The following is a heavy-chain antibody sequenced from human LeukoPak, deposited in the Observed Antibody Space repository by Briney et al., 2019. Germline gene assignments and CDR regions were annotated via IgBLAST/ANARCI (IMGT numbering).Heavy chain of an antibody. J-gene: IGHJ4*02. D-gene: IGHD4-17*01. V-gene: IGHV4-34*01. CDR3: ASLEEDYGDHEFDY. CDR1: GGSFSGYY. CDR2: INHSGST. Sequence: PSETLSLTCAVYGGSFSGYYWSWIRQPPGKGLEWIGEINHSGSTNYNPSLKSRVTISVDTSKNQFSLKLSSVTAADTAVYYCASLEEDYGDHEFDYWGQGTLVTVSS.